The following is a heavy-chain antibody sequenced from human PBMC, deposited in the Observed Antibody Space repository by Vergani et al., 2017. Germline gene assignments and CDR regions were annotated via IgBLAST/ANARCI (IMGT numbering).Heavy chain of an antibody. Sequence: QVQLVESGGGVVQPGRSLRLSCAASGFTFSSYAMHWVRPAPGKGLEWVAVISYDGSNKYYADSVKGRFTISRDNSKNTLYLQMNSLRAEDTAVYYCARDRMGRTYYYYYMDVWGKGTTVTVSS. J-gene: IGHJ6*03. CDR1: GFTFSSYA. CDR2: ISYDGSNK. CDR3: ARDRMGRTYYYYYMDV. D-gene: IGHD2-15*01. V-gene: IGHV3-30*04.